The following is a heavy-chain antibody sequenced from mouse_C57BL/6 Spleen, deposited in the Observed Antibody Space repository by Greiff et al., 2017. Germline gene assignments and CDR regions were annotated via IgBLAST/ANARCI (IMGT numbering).Heavy chain of an antibody. J-gene: IGHJ2*01. CDR2: IDHSDSYT. Sequence: QVQLQQPGAELVKPGASVKLSCKASGYTFTSYWMQWVKQRPGQGLEWIGEIDHSDSYTNYNPKFKGKATLTVDTSSSTAYMQHSSLTSEDSAVYYCATMVTTERGFDWWGRGTTLTVSS. CDR3: ATMVTTERGFDW. CDR1: GYTFTSYW. V-gene: IGHV1-50*01. D-gene: IGHD2-2*01.